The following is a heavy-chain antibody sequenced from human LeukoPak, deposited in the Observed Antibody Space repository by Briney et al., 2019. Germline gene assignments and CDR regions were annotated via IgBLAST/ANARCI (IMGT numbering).Heavy chain of an antibody. V-gene: IGHV4-59*01. CDR3: ARDLGSDPHRAHNWSDP. CDR2: IYYSGST. Sequence: SETLSLTCTASGGSISSYYWSWIRQPPGKGLEWIGYIYYSGSTNYNPSLKSRVTISVDTSKNQFSLKLSSVTAADTAVYYCARDLGSDPHRAHNWSDPWGQGTLVTVSS. D-gene: IGHD3-10*02. CDR1: GGSISSYY. J-gene: IGHJ5*02.